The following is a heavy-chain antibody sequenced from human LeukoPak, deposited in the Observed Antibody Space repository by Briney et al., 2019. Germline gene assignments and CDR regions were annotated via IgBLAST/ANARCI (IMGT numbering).Heavy chain of an antibody. CDR2: YSGST. Sequence: YSGSTSYNPSLKSRXXXSLXTSKDQVSLRLSSVTAADTXLYYCARDPGYCSGGSCGHFDYWGQGILVTVSS. D-gene: IGHD2-15*01. CDR3: ARDPGYCSGGSCGHFDY. J-gene: IGHJ4*02. V-gene: IGHV4-59*01.